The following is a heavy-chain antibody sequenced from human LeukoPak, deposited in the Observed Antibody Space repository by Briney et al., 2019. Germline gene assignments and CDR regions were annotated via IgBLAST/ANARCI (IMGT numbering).Heavy chain of an antibody. D-gene: IGHD1-26*01. J-gene: IGHJ5*02. CDR2: ISYSGST. V-gene: IGHV4-59*12. CDR3: ARERVGGSKNWFDP. Sequence: SETLSLTCTVSGGSISTYHWSWLRQPPGKGLEWIGAISYSGSTNYSPSLKSRVTISVDTSKNQFSLKLSSVTAADTAVYYCARERVGGSKNWFDPWGQGTLVTVSS. CDR1: GGSISTYH.